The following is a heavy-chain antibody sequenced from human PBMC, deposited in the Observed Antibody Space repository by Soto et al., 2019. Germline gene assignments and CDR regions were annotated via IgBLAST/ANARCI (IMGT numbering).Heavy chain of an antibody. CDR1: GGSISSGGFH. J-gene: IGHJ5*02. V-gene: IGHV4-61*05. CDR2: IHSSGGT. Sequence: SETLSLTCTVSGGSISSGGFHCGWVRQPPGKGLEWIAYIHSSGGTDYSPSLKTRVTISLDRSKNQFSLKVNSVTDADTAVYYCARVRGDYFNWFDPWGQGTPVTVSS. D-gene: IGHD4-17*01. CDR3: ARVRGDYFNWFDP.